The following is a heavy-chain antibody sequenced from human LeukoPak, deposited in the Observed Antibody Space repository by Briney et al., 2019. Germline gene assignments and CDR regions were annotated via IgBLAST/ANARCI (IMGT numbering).Heavy chain of an antibody. CDR2: MYYSGST. J-gene: IGHJ5*02. CDR1: GGSISSGDYY. V-gene: IGHV4-30-4*01. D-gene: IGHD3-22*01. Sequence: PSETLSLTCTVSGGSISSGDYYWSWTRQPPGQGLEWIAYMYYSGSTYCNPSLKSRVTMSADTSKNQLSLKLSSVTAADTAVYYCARPYYYDSRIDPWGQGILVTVSS. CDR3: ARPYYYDSRIDP.